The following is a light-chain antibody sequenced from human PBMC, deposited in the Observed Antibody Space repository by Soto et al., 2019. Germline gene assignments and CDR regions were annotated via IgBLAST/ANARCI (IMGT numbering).Light chain of an antibody. CDR3: CSLTTSHTYV. Sequence: QSALTQPASVSGSPGQSITISCTGTSSDIGHYDYVSWYQQHPGKAPKLMIYHVTYRPSGVSNRYSGSKSGNSASLTTSGLQADDEADYYCCSLTTSHTYVFGSGTKVPVL. V-gene: IGLV2-14*03. CDR2: HVT. J-gene: IGLJ1*01. CDR1: SSDIGHYDY.